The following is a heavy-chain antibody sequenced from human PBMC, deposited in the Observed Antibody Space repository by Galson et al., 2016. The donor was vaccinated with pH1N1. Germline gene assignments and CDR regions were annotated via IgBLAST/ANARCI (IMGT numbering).Heavy chain of an antibody. V-gene: IGHV3-11*01. CDR2: ISGSDTTI. Sequence: SLRLSCAASGFPFSHYYMGWIRQAPGKGLEWISYISGSDTTIYYADSVRGRFTISRDNAQNSLYLHMNSLRAEDTAVYYRARDHFGWAFDVWGQGTMVTGSP. CDR3: ARDHFGWAFDV. J-gene: IGHJ3*01. D-gene: IGHD3-10*01. CDR1: GFPFSHYY.